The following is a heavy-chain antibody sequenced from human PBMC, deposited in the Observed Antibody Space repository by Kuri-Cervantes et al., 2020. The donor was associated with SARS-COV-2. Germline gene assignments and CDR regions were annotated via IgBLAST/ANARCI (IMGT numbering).Heavy chain of an antibody. V-gene: IGHV3-74*01. CDR1: GFTFSSYW. D-gene: IGHD5-18*01. CDR2: INPDGSYT. J-gene: IGHJ4*02. CDR3: ASGYSYGFADY. Sequence: GGSLRLSCAVSGFTFSSYWMHWVRQVPGKGLVWVSRINPDGSYTNNADSVKGRFTLSRDNAKNMLFLQMNSLRAEDTAVYYCASGYSYGFADYWGQGTLVTVSS.